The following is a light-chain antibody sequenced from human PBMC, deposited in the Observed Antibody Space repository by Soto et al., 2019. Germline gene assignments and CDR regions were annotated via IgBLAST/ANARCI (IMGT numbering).Light chain of an antibody. CDR3: QQSYSTPPEYT. V-gene: IGKV1-39*01. CDR1: QSISSY. CDR2: AAS. Sequence: DIQMTQSPSYLSASVGDRVTITCRASQSISSYLNWYQQKPGKAPKLLIYAASSLQSGVPSRFSGSGSGTDFTLTISSLQPEDFATYYCQQSYSTPPEYTFGQGTKLEIK. J-gene: IGKJ2*01.